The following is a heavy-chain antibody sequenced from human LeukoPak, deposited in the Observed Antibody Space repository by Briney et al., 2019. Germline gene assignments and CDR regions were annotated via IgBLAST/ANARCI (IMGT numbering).Heavy chain of an antibody. CDR2: TSHDGHV. D-gene: IGHD4-23*01. Sequence: SETLSLTCAVSGGSISTNTWWSWVRQPPGKGLEWIGQTSHDGHVDYTPSLKSRVTISVDKSKNQLSLKLNSVTAADSAVYYCAKHGGRYFDSWGQGTLVTVSS. CDR1: GGSISTNTW. J-gene: IGHJ4*02. V-gene: IGHV4-4*02. CDR3: AKHGGRYFDS.